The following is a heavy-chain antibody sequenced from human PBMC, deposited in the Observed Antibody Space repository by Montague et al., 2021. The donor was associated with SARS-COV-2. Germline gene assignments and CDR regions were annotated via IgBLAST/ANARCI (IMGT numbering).Heavy chain of an antibody. CDR1: GGSISSGGYY. V-gene: IGHV4-31*03. J-gene: IGHJ6*02. D-gene: IGHD6-13*01. Sequence: TLSLTCTVSGGSISSGGYYWSWIRQHPGKGLEWIGYIYYSGSTYYNPSLKSRVTISVDTSNNQFSLKLSSVTAADTAVYYCARVGRQQLVRLSGMDVWGQGTTVTVSS. CDR2: IYYSGST. CDR3: ARVGRQQLVRLSGMDV.